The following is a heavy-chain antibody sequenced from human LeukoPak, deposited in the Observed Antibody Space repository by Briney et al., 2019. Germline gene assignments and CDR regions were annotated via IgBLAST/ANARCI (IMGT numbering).Heavy chain of an antibody. CDR3: ARGTLGSGRVPRNWFDP. CDR1: GFTFSDYC. CDR2: ISSNGSTI. J-gene: IGHJ5*02. V-gene: IGHV3-11*01. D-gene: IGHD3-10*01. Sequence: PGGSLRLSCAASGFTFSDYCMSWIRQAPGKGLEWVSYISSNGSTIYYADSVKGRFTISRDNAKNSLYLQMNSLRAEDTAVYYCARGTLGSGRVPRNWFDPWGQGTLVTVSS.